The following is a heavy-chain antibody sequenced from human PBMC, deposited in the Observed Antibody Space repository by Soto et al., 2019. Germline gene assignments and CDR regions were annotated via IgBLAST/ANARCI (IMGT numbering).Heavy chain of an antibody. Sequence: QVQLQQWGAGLLKPSETLSLTCAVYGGSFSGYYWSWIRQPPGKGLEWIGEINHSGSTKYNPSLKCRVTISVDTSKNQFSLKLSSVTAADTAVYYCARARRIYCSGGSCYYFDSWGQGTLVTVSS. D-gene: IGHD2-15*01. J-gene: IGHJ4*02. CDR1: GGSFSGYY. V-gene: IGHV4-34*01. CDR2: INHSGST. CDR3: ARARRIYCSGGSCYYFDS.